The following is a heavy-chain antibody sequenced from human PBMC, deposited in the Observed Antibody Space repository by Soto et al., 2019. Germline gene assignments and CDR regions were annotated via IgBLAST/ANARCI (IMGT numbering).Heavy chain of an antibody. Sequence: VGSLRLSCAASGFTFSSYAMSWVRQAPGKGLEWVSAISGSGGSTYYADSVKGRFTISRDNSKNTLYLQMNSLRAEDTAVYYCAKDGSSSGWYLGYYYYGMDVWGQGTTVTAP. V-gene: IGHV3-23*01. CDR1: GFTFSSYA. J-gene: IGHJ6*02. CDR2: ISGSGGST. D-gene: IGHD6-19*01. CDR3: AKDGSSSGWYLGYYYYGMDV.